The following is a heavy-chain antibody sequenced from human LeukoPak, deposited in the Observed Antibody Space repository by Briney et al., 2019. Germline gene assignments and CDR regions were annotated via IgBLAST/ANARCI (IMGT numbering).Heavy chain of an antibody. D-gene: IGHD5-18*01. CDR2: IYYSGST. Sequence: SETLSLTCTVSGGSISSYYWSWIRQPPGKGLEWIGYIYYSGSTNYNPSLKSRVTISVDTSKNQFSLKLSSVTAADTAVYYCARFRVYSYGYEKSDAFDIWGQGTMVTVSS. CDR3: ARFRVYSYGYEKSDAFDI. CDR1: GGSISSYY. V-gene: IGHV4-59*08. J-gene: IGHJ3*02.